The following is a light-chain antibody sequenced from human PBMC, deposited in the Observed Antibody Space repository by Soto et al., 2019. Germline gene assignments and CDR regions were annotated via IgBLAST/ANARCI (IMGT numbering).Light chain of an antibody. J-gene: IGLJ1*01. V-gene: IGLV1-51*01. CDR1: TSNVGNNY. CDR3: GTWDSSLSAFV. Sequence: QSVLTQPPSVSAAPGQKGTISCSGSTSNVGNNYVSWYQQLPGTAPKLLIFENNKRPSGIPDRFSGSKSGTSATLGITGLQTGDAADYYCGTWDSSLSAFVFGAGTKLTVL. CDR2: ENN.